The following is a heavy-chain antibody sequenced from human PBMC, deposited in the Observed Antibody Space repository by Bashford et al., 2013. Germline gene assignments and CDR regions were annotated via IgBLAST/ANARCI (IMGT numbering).Heavy chain of an antibody. V-gene: IGHV4-34*01. Sequence: SLTCAVYVGPFTWLLLEARSPPAPTEGGVEWIGESPIISGSTNYNRPSTSRVTISVDTSKNQFSLKLSSVTAADTAVYYCARGGFQLLFSPGYYYYGMDVWGQGTTVTVSS. J-gene: IGHJ6*02. CDR3: ARGGFQLLFSPGYYYYGMDV. D-gene: IGHD2-2*01. CDR2: SPIISGST. CDR1: VGPFTWLL.